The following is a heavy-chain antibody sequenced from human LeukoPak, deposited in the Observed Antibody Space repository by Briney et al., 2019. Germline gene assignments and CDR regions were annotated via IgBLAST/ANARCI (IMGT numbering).Heavy chain of an antibody. J-gene: IGHJ4*02. CDR3: ARGYGYSYGSADY. D-gene: IGHD5-18*01. Sequence: SETLSLTCAVYGGSFSGYYWSWIRQPPGKGLEWIGSIYYSGSTYYNPSLKSRVTISVDTSKNQFSLKLSSVTAADTAVYYCARGYGYSYGSADYWGQGTLVTVSS. CDR2: IYYSGST. V-gene: IGHV4-34*01. CDR1: GGSFSGYY.